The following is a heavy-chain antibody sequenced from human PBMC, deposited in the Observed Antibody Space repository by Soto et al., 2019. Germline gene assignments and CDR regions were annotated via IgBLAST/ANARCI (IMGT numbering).Heavy chain of an antibody. CDR3: ARDLDLIWFGELFPTNYYYYGMDV. Sequence: GGSLRLSCAASGFTFSSYSMNWVRQAPGKGLEWVSYISSSSSTIYYADSVKGRFTISRDNAKNSLYLQMNSLRDEDTAVYYCARDLDLIWFGELFPTNYYYYGMDVWGQGTTVTVSS. CDR2: ISSSSSTI. V-gene: IGHV3-48*02. J-gene: IGHJ6*02. CDR1: GFTFSSYS. D-gene: IGHD3-10*01.